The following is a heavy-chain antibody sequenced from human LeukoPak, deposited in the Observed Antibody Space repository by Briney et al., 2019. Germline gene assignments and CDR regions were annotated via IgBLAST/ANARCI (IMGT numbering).Heavy chain of an antibody. J-gene: IGHJ4*02. Sequence: GGSLRLSCAASAFTFSSYEMNWVRQAPGKGLEWVSYISSSGSTIYYADSVKGRFTISRDNAKNSLYLQMNSLRAEDTAVYYCVREVNVDRRFDYWGQGTLVTVSS. V-gene: IGHV3-48*03. CDR1: AFTFSSYE. CDR2: ISSSGSTI. D-gene: IGHD5-12*01. CDR3: VREVNVDRRFDY.